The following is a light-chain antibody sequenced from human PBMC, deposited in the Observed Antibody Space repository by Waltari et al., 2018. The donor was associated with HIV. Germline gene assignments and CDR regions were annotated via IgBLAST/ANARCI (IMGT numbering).Light chain of an antibody. CDR1: SSNIGSNT. CDR3: AAWDDNRNAVV. V-gene: IGLV1-44*01. CDR2: RNN. Sequence: QSVLTQPPSASGTPGQRVAISCSGSSSNIGSNTITWYQQLSGTAPKLLINRNNQRPSGVPDRFSGSKSSTSGSLAISGLQSEDEADYYCAAWDDNRNAVVFGGGTKLTVL. J-gene: IGLJ2*01.